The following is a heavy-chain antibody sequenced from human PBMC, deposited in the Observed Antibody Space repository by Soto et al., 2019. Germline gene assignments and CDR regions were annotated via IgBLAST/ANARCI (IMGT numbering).Heavy chain of an antibody. D-gene: IGHD3-9*01. CDR3: ARHDFELESGRSPTILYFFGY. J-gene: IGHJ4*02. CDR2: IYYSWTT. V-gene: IGHV4-39*01. Sequence: PSETLSLPCSVSGGSISSSSYYWCWIRQPPGKGLEWIGIIYYSWTTYYSPFLIRHVTLPVATSMNQFSLTLSSVTAADTSVYYCARHDFELESGRSPTILYFFGYWVQGNLAAV. CDR1: GGSISSSSYY.